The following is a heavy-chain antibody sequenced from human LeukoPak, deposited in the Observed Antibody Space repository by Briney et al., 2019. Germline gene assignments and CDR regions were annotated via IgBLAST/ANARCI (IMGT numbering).Heavy chain of an antibody. D-gene: IGHD2-2*01. CDR1: GYTFTGYY. V-gene: IGHV1-2*06. CDR2: INPNSGGT. J-gene: IGHJ5*02. CDR3: AREREYCSSTSCFNWFDP. Sequence: ASVKVSCKASGYTFTGYYMHWERQAPGQGLEWMGRINPNSGGTNYAQKFQGRVTMTRDTSISTAYMELSRLRSDDTAVYYCAREREYCSSTSCFNWFDPWGQGTLVTVSS.